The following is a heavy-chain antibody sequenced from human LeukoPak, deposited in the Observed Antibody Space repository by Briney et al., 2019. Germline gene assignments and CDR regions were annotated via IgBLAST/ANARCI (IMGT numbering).Heavy chain of an antibody. CDR3: ARLRSSYCSGGSCSHTRYYYYYMDV. CDR1: GGSFSGYY. CDR2: INHSGST. D-gene: IGHD2-15*01. V-gene: IGHV4-34*01. J-gene: IGHJ6*03. Sequence: SETLSLTCAVYGGSFSGYYWSWIRQPPGKGLEWIGEINHSGSTNYNPSLKNRVTISVDTSKNQFSLKLSSVTAADTAVYYCARLRSSYCSGGSCSHTRYYYYYMDVWGKGTTVTISS.